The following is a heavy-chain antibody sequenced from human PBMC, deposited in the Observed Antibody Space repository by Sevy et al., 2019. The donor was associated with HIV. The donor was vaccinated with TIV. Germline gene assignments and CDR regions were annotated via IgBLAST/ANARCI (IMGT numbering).Heavy chain of an antibody. D-gene: IGHD2-15*01. J-gene: IGHJ6*02. V-gene: IGHV4-31*03. CDR2: IYYSGST. CDR3: AGATSGIYYYYGMDV. Sequence: SETLSLTCTVSGGSISSGGYYWSWIRQHPGKGLEWIGYIYYSGSTYYNPSLKSRVTISVDTSKNQFSLKLSSVTAADTAVYYCAGATSGIYYYYGMDVWGQGTTVTVSS. CDR1: GGSISSGGYY.